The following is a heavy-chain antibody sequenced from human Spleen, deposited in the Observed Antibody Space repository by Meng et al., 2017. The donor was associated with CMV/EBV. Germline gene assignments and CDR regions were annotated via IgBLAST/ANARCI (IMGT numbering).Heavy chain of an antibody. J-gene: IGHJ4*02. D-gene: IGHD7-27*01. CDR1: GYTFTGYY. CDR2: INPKSGDT. Sequence: ASVKVSCKASGYTFTGYYIHWVRQAPGQGLEWMGWINPKSGDTNYAQKFQGRVTMTRDTSISTAYMELSRLRSDDTAVYYCARDNNWGPDYWGQGTLVTVSS. CDR3: ARDNNWGPDY. V-gene: IGHV1-2*02.